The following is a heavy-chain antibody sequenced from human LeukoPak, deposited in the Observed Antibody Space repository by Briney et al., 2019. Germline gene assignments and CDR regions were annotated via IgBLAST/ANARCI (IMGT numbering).Heavy chain of an antibody. J-gene: IGHJ4*02. CDR3: ARHGTPLRYGSGNYYKGAPFDY. CDR2: IYYSGST. Sequence: SETLSLTCTISGGSISSSSYYWGWIRQPPGKGLEWIGSIYYSGSTYYNPSLKSRVTISVDTSKNQFSLKLSSVTAADTAVYYCARHGTPLRYGSGNYYKGAPFDYWGQGTLVTVSS. CDR1: GGSISSSSYY. V-gene: IGHV4-39*07. D-gene: IGHD3-10*01.